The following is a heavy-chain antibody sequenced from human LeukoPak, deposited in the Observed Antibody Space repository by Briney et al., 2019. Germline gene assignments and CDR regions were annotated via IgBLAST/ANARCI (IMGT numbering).Heavy chain of an antibody. CDR1: GDSINNYY. D-gene: IGHD3-10*01. CDR2: IYYSGTT. CDR3: ARERTMVRGMSWFDP. V-gene: IGHV4-59*01. Sequence: SETLSLTCTVSGDSINNYYWSWIRQPPGKGLEWIGYIYYSGTTNYNPSLKSRVSISVDTSKKQFSLKLNSVTAADTAVYCARERTMVRGMSWFDPWGQGTLVTVSS. J-gene: IGHJ5*02.